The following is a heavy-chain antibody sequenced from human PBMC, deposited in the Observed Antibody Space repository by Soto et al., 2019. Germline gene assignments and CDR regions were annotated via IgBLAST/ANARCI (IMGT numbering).Heavy chain of an antibody. Sequence: ASVKVSSKASGYTFTSYGISWVRQAPGQGLEWMGWISAYNGNTNYAQKLQGRVTMTTDTSTSTAYMELRSLRSDDTAVYYCAGGRITSYYSHGMDVWGQGTTVTGS. CDR1: GYTFTSYG. CDR2: ISAYNGNT. V-gene: IGHV1-18*01. J-gene: IGHJ6*02. D-gene: IGHD3-10*01. CDR3: AGGRITSYYSHGMDV.